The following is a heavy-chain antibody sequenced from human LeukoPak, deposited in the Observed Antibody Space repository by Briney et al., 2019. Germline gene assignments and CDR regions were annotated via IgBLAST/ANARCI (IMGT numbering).Heavy chain of an antibody. D-gene: IGHD3-22*01. J-gene: IGHJ4*02. CDR2: VSGSGGNT. CDR1: GFTFSSYA. CDR3: AKSPMIVVVTSFDY. V-gene: IGHV3-23*01. Sequence: EGSLRLSCAASGFTFSSYAMSWVRQAPGKGLEWVSSVSGSGGNTYYADSVKGRFTISRDNSKNTLYLQMNSLRAEDTAVYYCAKSPMIVVVTSFDYWGQGTLVTVSS.